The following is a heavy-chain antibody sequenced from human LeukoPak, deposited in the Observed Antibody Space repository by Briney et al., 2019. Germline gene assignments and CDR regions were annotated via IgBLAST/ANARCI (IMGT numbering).Heavy chain of an antibody. CDR1: GFTFSSYG. V-gene: IGHV3-30*18. Sequence: GGSLRLSCAASGFTFSSYGMHWVRQAPGKGLEWVAVISYDGSNKYYADSVEGRFTISRDNSKNTLYLQMNSLRAEDTAVYYCAKDQLGVGDYWGQGTLVTVSS. D-gene: IGHD3-3*01. CDR2: ISYDGSNK. J-gene: IGHJ4*02. CDR3: AKDQLGVGDY.